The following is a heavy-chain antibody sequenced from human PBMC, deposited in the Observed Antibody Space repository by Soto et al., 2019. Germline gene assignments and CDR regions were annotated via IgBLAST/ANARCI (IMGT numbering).Heavy chain of an antibody. CDR1: GDSMTISDFL. D-gene: IGHD2-2*01. J-gene: IGHJ3*02. CDR3: ARPVYAPWAFDI. CDR2: IYYSGLA. V-gene: IGHV4-39*01. Sequence: QLLESGPGLVKPSETLSLSCTVSGDSMTISDFLWGWVRQPPGKGLEWIGGIYYSGLANYNPSLRSRATMSVDTSRNQFFLNVTSVTAADTAVYYCARPVYAPWAFDIWGQGKLVTVSS.